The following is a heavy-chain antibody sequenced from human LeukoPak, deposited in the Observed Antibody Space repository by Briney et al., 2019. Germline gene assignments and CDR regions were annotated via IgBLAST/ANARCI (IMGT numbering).Heavy chain of an antibody. CDR3: ARGLNFDWLLGPWFDP. V-gene: IGHV1-18*01. D-gene: IGHD3-9*01. CDR2: ISTYNGNT. CDR1: GYTFTSYG. Sequence: ASVKVSCKASGYTFTSYGISWVRQAPGQGLEWMGWISTYNGNTNYAQKLQGRVTMTTDTSTTTACMELRSLRSDDTAVYYCARGLNFDWLLGPWFDPWGQGTLVTVSS. J-gene: IGHJ5*02.